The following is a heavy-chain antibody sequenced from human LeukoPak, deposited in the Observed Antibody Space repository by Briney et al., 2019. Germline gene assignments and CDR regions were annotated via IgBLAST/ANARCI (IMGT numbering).Heavy chain of an antibody. D-gene: IGHD3-10*01. J-gene: IGHJ4*02. Sequence: GGSLRLSCAASGFIFSDYSMSWIRQAPGPGLEWVSYISTHSTYTHYADSVRGRFTISRDNAKNSLYLQMNSLRAEGTAVYYCAAYYYASGSSDWGQGTLVTVSS. CDR3: AAYYYASGSSD. CDR1: GFIFSDYS. CDR2: ISTHSTYT. V-gene: IGHV3-11*03.